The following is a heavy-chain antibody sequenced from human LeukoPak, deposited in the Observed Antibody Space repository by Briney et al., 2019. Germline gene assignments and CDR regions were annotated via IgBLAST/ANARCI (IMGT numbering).Heavy chain of an antibody. CDR3: ARGRSPWELLGADAFDI. D-gene: IGHD1-26*01. Sequence: ASVKVSCKASGYTFTSYAMNWVRQAPGQGLEWMGWINTNTGNPTYAQGFTGRFVFSLDTSVSTAYLQISSLKAEDTAVYYCARGRSPWELLGADAFDIWGQGTMVTVSS. CDR1: GYTFTSYA. CDR2: INTNTGNP. V-gene: IGHV7-4-1*02. J-gene: IGHJ3*02.